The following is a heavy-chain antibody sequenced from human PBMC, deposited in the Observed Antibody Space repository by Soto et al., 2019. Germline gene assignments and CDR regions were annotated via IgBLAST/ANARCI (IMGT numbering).Heavy chain of an antibody. Sequence: SETLSLTCTGSGVSISGYYWSWIRQAPGKGLEWIGYIYSSGSTNYNPSLKSRVTISVDRSKNQFSLKLTSVTAADTAVYYCARAKDSSGRPNFDYWGQGTLVTVSS. V-gene: IGHV4-59*01. J-gene: IGHJ4*02. CDR3: ARAKDSSGRPNFDY. CDR2: IYSSGST. CDR1: GVSISGYY. D-gene: IGHD3-22*01.